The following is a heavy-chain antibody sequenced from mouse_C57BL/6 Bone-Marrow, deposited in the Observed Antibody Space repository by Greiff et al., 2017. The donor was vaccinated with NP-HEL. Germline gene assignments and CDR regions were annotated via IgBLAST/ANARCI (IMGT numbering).Heavy chain of an antibody. CDR3: ARRTWYGSRIFAY. CDR1: GYTFTSYW. J-gene: IGHJ3*01. Sequence: VQLQQSGAELVKPGASVKLSCKASGYTFTSYWMHWVKQRPGPGLEWIGMIHPNSGSTNYNEKFKSKATLTVDKSSSTAYMQLSSLTSEDSAVYYCARRTWYGSRIFAYWGQGTLVTVSA. D-gene: IGHD1-1*01. CDR2: IHPNSGST. V-gene: IGHV1-64*01.